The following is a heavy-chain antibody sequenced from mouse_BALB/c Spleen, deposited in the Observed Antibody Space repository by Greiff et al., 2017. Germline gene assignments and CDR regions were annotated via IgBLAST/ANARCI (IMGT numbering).Heavy chain of an antibody. CDR1: GFAFSSYD. CDR3: ARHVGYEGVFAY. CDR2: ISSGGGST. J-gene: IGHJ3*01. D-gene: IGHD2-2*01. Sequence: EVKVEESGGGLVKPGGSLKLSCAASGFAFSSYDMSWVRQTPEKRLEWVAYISSGGGSTYYQDTVKGRFTISRDNAKNTLYLQMSSLKSEDTAMYYCARHVGYEGVFAYWGQGTLVTVSA. V-gene: IGHV5-12-1*01.